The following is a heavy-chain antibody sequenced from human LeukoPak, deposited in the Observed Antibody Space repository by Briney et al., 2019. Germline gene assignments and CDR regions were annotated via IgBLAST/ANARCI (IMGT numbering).Heavy chain of an antibody. V-gene: IGHV3-21*01. CDR2: ISASSSYI. CDR1: GFSFGSEA. CDR3: ARNTIFGVVLDY. J-gene: IGHJ4*02. D-gene: IGHD3-3*01. Sequence: GGSLRLSCVVSGFSFGSEAMSWVRQAPGKGLEWVSSISASSSYIYYADSVKGRFTISRDNAKNSLYLQMNSLRAEDTAVYYCARNTIFGVVLDYWGQGTLVTVSS.